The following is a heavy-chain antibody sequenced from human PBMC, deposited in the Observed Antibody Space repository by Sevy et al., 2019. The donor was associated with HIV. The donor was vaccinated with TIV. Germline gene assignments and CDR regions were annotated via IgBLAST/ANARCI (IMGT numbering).Heavy chain of an antibody. CDR2: INTLSGGT. CDR3: ARGFSGYDLFPSGFDY. Sequence: ASVKVSCKASGYTFTGYYMHWVRQTPGQGLEWVGWINTLSGGTNYAQKLQGRATMTRDTSISTAYMEVTRLRSDDTAVFYCARGFSGYDLFPSGFDYWGQGTLVTVSS. V-gene: IGHV1-2*02. J-gene: IGHJ4*02. D-gene: IGHD5-12*01. CDR1: GYTFTGYY.